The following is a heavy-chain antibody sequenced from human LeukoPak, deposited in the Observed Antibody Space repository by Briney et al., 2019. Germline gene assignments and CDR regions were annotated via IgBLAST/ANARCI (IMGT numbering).Heavy chain of an antibody. J-gene: IGHJ6*02. Sequence: KPSETLSLTFSISGXSVSTTDYYWAWIRQPPGKGLEGIGSVYYSGSTYYNPSLKNRVTIAVDTSKNQFSLKLSSVTAADTAVYYCTRHSKVTTSSSHYYYGLDVWGQGTTVTVSS. V-gene: IGHV4-39*01. D-gene: IGHD6-6*01. CDR1: GXSVSTTDYY. CDR2: VYYSGST. CDR3: TRHSKVTTSSSHYYYGLDV.